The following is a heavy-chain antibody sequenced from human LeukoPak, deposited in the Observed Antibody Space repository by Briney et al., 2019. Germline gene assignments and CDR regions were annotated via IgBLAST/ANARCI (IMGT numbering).Heavy chain of an antibody. Sequence: PGGSLRLSCATSGFTFSSNGVHWARQAPGKGLEGVAFMRSDGSHEEYAESVKGRFAISRDNFKNTVHLQMNSLRFEDTAVYYCAKAFGSGSYIIDHWGRGTLVTVSS. D-gene: IGHD3-10*01. V-gene: IGHV3-30*02. J-gene: IGHJ4*02. CDR2: MRSDGSHE. CDR1: GFTFSSNG. CDR3: AKAFGSGSYIIDH.